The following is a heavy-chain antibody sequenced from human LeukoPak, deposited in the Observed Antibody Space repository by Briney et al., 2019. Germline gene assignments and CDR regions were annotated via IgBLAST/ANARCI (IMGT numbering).Heavy chain of an antibody. CDR1: GGSISSSSYY. CDR3: ARLTNSPYSSGWAPSVDY. CDR2: IYYSGST. J-gene: IGHJ4*02. D-gene: IGHD6-19*01. V-gene: IGHV4-39*01. Sequence: SETLSLTCTVSGGSISSSSYYWGWIRQPPGKGLEWIGSIYYSGSTYYNPSLKSRVTISVDTSKNQFPLKLSSVTAADTAVYYCARLTNSPYSSGWAPSVDYWGQGTLVTVSS.